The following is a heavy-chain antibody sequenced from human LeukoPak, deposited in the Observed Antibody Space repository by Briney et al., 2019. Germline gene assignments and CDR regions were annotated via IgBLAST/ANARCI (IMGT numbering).Heavy chain of an antibody. CDR1: GFTFKDYG. CDR2: INWNGGGT. Sequence: GGSLRLSCAATGFTFKDYGMHWVRQPPGKGLEWVSSINWNGGGTDYADSVKGRFTISRDNDKNSLYLQMNSLGAEDTAVYYCARDLGTTGYDLLDPWGQGTLVTVSS. J-gene: IGHJ5*02. CDR3: ARDLGTTGYDLLDP. D-gene: IGHD5-12*01. V-gene: IGHV3-20*04.